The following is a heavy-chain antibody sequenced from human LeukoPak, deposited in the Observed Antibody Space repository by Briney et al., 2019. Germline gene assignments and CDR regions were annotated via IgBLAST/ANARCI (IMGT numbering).Heavy chain of an antibody. CDR2: MNPNSGNT. J-gene: IGHJ5*02. D-gene: IGHD3-22*01. Sequence: ASVKVSCKASGYTFTSYDINWVRQATGQGLEWMGWMNPNSGNTGYAQKFQGRVTMTRNTSISTAYMELSSLRSEDTAVYYCARGRYVKPAYYYDSSGYYYVGTNWFDPWGQGTLVTVSS. CDR3: ARGRYVKPAYYYDSSGYYYVGTNWFDP. V-gene: IGHV1-8*01. CDR1: GYTFTSYD.